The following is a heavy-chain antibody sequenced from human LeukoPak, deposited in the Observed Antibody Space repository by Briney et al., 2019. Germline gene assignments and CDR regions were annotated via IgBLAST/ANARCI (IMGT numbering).Heavy chain of an antibody. V-gene: IGHV4-30-4*08. J-gene: IGHJ3*01. CDR3: ARELRYDNSDSGAF. CDR1: GGSISSGDYY. CDR2: IYYSGST. Sequence: SQTLSLTCTVSGGSISSGDYYWSWIRQPPGKGLEWIGYIYYSGSTYYNPSLKSRVTISVDTSKNQFSLKLSSVTAADTAVYYCARELRYDNSDSGAFWGQGTVVTVSS. D-gene: IGHD3-22*01.